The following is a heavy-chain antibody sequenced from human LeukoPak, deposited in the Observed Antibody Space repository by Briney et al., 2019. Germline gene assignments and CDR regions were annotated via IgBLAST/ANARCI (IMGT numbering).Heavy chain of an antibody. CDR2: IYYSGST. D-gene: IGHD3-10*01. J-gene: IGHJ5*02. CDR1: VVSISGYY. Sequence: SETLSLTCTVSVVSISGYYWSWIRQPPAKGLEWIGYIYYSGSTYYNPSLKSRVTMSVDTSKNQCSLKLTSVTTADTAVYYCAREVDYCIDPRGQGTLVTVSS. CDR3: AREVDYCIDP. V-gene: IGHV4-59*01.